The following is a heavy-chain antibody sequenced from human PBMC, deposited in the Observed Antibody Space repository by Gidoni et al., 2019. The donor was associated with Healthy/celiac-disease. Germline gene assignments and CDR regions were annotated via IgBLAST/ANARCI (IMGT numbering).Heavy chain of an antibody. J-gene: IGHJ4*02. V-gene: IGHV3-30*01. CDR1: GFTCSSSA. CDR2: ISYDGSNK. Sequence: QVQLVESGGGVGQTGRSLRLSCAAPGFTCSSSAMHWVRQAPGKGLEWVAVISYDGSNKYYADSVKGRFTISRDNSKNTLYLQMNSLRAEDTAVYYCARTGPKQWLVRVGEFDYWGQGTLVTVSS. D-gene: IGHD6-19*01. CDR3: ARTGPKQWLVRVGEFDY.